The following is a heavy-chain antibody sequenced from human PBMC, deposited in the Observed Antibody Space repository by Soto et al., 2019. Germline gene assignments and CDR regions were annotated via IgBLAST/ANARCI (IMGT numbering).Heavy chain of an antibody. CDR2: IKQDGSGK. CDR1: GFTFSSYW. J-gene: IGHJ6*02. CDR3: ARADVVVVAAPRGYYYGMDA. Sequence: PGGSLRLSCAASGFTFSSYWMSWVRQAPGKGLEWVANIKQDGSGKYYVDSVKGRFTISRDNAKNSLYLQMNSLRAEDTAVYYCARADVVVVAAPRGYYYGMDAWGQGTTVTVSS. V-gene: IGHV3-7*05. D-gene: IGHD2-15*01.